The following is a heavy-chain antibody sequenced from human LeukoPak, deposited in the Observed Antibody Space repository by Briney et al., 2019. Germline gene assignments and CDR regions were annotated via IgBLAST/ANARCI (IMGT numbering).Heavy chain of an antibody. D-gene: IGHD6-13*01. CDR1: GFTLSTNA. CDR3: AKASAADPALFDY. Sequence: PGGSLRLSCLTSGFTLSTNAMSWVRQAPGKGLEWISGISGSGASTYYADSVKGRFTISRDDSRNTLYLQMNSLRAEDTAVYYCAKASAADPALFDYWGQGTLVTVSS. J-gene: IGHJ4*02. CDR2: ISGSGAST. V-gene: IGHV3-23*01.